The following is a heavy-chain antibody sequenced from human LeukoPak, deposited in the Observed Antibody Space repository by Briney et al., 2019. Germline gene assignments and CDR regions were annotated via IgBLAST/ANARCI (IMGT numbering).Heavy chain of an antibody. J-gene: IGHJ4*02. CDR2: ISGSGGRT. CDR3: ARDSGYCSGGSCYSGFFDY. D-gene: IGHD2-15*01. V-gene: IGHV3-23*01. CDR1: GFTFSRYG. Sequence: PGGTLRLSCAASGFTFSRYGMSWVRQAPGKGLEWVSAISGSGGRTYYADSVKGRFTISRDNAKNSLYLQMNSLRAEDTAVYYCARDSGYCSGGSCYSGFFDYWGQGTLVTVSS.